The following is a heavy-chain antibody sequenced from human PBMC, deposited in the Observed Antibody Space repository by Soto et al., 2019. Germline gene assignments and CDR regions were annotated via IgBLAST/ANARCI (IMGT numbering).Heavy chain of an antibody. V-gene: IGHV4-59*08. J-gene: IGHJ4*02. CDR3: ASRYGSCFAY. CDR1: GGSISSYY. Sequence: QVQLQESGPGLVKPSETLSLTCTVSGGSISSYYWSWIRQPPGKGLEWIGYIYYSGSTNYNPSLKSRVTISVDTSKNQFSLKLSSVPAADTAVYYCASRYGSCFAYWGQGALVTVSS. D-gene: IGHD5-18*01. CDR2: IYYSGST.